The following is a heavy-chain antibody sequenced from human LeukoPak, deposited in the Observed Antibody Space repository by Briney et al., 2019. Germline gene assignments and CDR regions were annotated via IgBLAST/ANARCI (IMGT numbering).Heavy chain of an antibody. V-gene: IGHV1-69*01. CDR3: ASGHLPLTLGYCSGGSCPDYYYYYGMDV. CDR2: IIPIFGTS. CDR1: GCTFSSYA. Sequence: SVKVSCKASGCTFSSYAISWVRQAPGQGLEWMGGIIPIFGTSNYAQKFQGRVTITADESTSTAYMELSSLRSEDTAVYYCASGHLPLTLGYCSGGSCPDYYYYYGMDVWGQGTTVTVSS. D-gene: IGHD2-15*01. J-gene: IGHJ6*02.